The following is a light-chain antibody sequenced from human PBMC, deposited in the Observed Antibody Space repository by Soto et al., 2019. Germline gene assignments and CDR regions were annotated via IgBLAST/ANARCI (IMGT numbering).Light chain of an antibody. CDR2: AAS. CDR1: QSVSSN. J-gene: IGKJ4*01. Sequence: MTQSPATLSVSPGERATLSCRASQSVSSNLAWYQQKPGKAPKRLIYAASSLQSGVPSRFSGSGFGTEFTLTISSLQPEDFATYYCLQHNTYPLTFGGGTKVEI. V-gene: IGKV1-17*01. CDR3: LQHNTYPLT.